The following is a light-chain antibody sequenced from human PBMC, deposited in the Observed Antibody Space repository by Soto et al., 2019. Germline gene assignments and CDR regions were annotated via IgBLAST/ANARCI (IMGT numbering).Light chain of an antibody. CDR2: GNI. J-gene: IGLJ2*01. CDR3: QSYDSSLSAPVV. CDR1: SSNIGAGYD. Sequence: QSVLTQPPSVSGAPGQRVTISCTGSSSNIGAGYDVHWYQQLPGTAPKLLIYGNINRPSGVPDRFSGSKSGTSASLAITGLQAEDEADYYCQSYDSSLSAPVVFGGGTKFTVL. V-gene: IGLV1-40*01.